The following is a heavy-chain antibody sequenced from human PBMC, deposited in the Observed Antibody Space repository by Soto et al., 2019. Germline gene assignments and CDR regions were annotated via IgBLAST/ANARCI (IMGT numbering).Heavy chain of an antibody. Sequence: EVQLVESGGGLVQPGGSLRLSCAASGFTFSDYDMHWVRQVTGKRLEWVSAISFGGDTYYPDSVKGRFTISRENARNSLYLQMNSLRAGDTAVYYCARHTYYHGMDVWGQGTTVTVSS. J-gene: IGHJ6*02. V-gene: IGHV3-13*01. CDR3: ARHTYYHGMDV. CDR1: GFTFSDYD. CDR2: ISFGGDT. D-gene: IGHD2-21*01.